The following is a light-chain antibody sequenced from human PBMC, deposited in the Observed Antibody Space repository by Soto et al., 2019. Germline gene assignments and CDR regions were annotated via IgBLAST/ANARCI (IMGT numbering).Light chain of an antibody. J-gene: IGKJ1*01. V-gene: IGKV3-15*01. Sequence: EIVMTQSPASLSVSPGDGATLSCRASQSVASNVAWYQQKPGQGPRLLIHGASTRAVGVPARFSGSGSGTDFTLTISSLQSEDFATYYCLQHHSYPWTFGQGTKVEIK. CDR3: LQHHSYPWT. CDR1: QSVASN. CDR2: GAS.